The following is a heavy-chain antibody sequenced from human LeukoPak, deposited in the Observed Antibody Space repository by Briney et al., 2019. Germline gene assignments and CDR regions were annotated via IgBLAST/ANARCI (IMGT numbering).Heavy chain of an antibody. D-gene: IGHD6-13*01. V-gene: IGHV4-34*01. Sequence: SETLSLTCAVYGGSFSGYYWSWIRQPPGKGLEWIGVYHVGTTDYNPSLKSRVTISVDRSKNQMSLKLSSVTAADTAVYYCARCLGFLIGSSWYPDAFDIWGQGTMVTVSS. J-gene: IGHJ3*02. CDR2: YHVGTT. CDR1: GGSFSGYY. CDR3: ARCLGFLIGSSWYPDAFDI.